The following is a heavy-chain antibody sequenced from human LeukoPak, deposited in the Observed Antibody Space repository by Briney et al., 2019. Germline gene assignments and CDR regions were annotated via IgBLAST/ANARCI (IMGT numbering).Heavy chain of an antibody. CDR1: GGSISSSTFY. D-gene: IGHD3-9*01. CDR3: ARDSSRRYFSPRISWFDP. Sequence: SETLSLTCTVSGGSISSSTFYWGWIRQPPGKGLEWIGSIYYSGSTYYNPSLKSRVTISVDTSKNQFSLKLSSVTAADTAVYYCARDSSRRYFSPRISWFDPWGQGTLVTVSS. J-gene: IGHJ5*02. CDR2: IYYSGST. V-gene: IGHV4-39*07.